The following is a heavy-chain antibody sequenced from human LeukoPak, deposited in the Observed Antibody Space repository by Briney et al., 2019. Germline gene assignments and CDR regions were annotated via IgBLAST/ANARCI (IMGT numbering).Heavy chain of an antibody. CDR3: ASSSSWYSGRAFDI. V-gene: IGHV4-59*12. J-gene: IGHJ3*02. D-gene: IGHD6-13*01. CDR1: GGSISSYY. CDR2: VFYTGTT. Sequence: SETLSLTCTVSGGSISSYYWSWIRQPPGKGLEWIGYVFYTGTTHYNPSLKSRVTISLDTSKNQFSLKLSSVTAADTAVYYCASSSSWYSGRAFDIWGQGTMVTVSS.